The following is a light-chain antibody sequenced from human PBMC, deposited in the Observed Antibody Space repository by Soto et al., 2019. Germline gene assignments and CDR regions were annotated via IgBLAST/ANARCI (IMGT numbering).Light chain of an antibody. CDR2: GAS. V-gene: IGKV3-15*01. CDR1: QSIDSN. J-gene: IGKJ1*01. CDR3: QQYNNWPRT. Sequence: EIVMTKYPATLSVSPGDGATLPCRASQSIDSNLAWYQQKPGQAPRLLIYGASTRATGIPARFSGSGSGTEFTLTISSLQSEEVAVDYGQQYNNWPRTVGQGTKVDIK.